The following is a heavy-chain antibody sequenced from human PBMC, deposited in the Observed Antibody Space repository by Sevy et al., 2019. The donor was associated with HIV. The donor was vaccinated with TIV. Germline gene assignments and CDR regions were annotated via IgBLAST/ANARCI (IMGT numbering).Heavy chain of an antibody. CDR1: ESSLSKLS. CDR3: AILERVVGFTKGDSFDP. Sequence: ASVKVSCKVSESSLSKLSIHWVRQAPGKGLEWMGGYSPEDAETFYAQKLEGRVTMTEDTSTDTAYMELSSLTSEETAVYYCAILERVVGFTKGDSFDPWGQGTLVTVSS. D-gene: IGHD2-15*01. V-gene: IGHV1-24*01. CDR2: YSPEDAET. J-gene: IGHJ5*02.